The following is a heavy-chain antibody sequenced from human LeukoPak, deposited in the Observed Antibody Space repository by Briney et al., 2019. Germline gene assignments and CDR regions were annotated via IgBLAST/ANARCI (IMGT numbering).Heavy chain of an antibody. CDR3: VRVGMAFDP. J-gene: IGHJ5*02. CDR1: GFTFSNYN. D-gene: IGHD5-24*01. Sequence: PGGSLRLSCAGSGFTFSNYNMNWLRQAPGKGLDWLSYISSSGSTIYYADSVKGRFTISRDNAKNSLYLQMNSLRAEDTAVYYCVRVGMAFDPWRQGTLVTVSS. CDR2: ISSSGSTI. V-gene: IGHV3-48*01.